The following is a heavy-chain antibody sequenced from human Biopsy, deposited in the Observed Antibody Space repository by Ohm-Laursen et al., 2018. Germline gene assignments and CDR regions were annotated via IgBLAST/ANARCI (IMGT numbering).Heavy chain of an antibody. J-gene: IGHJ3*01. CDR2: SDPEDGQT. D-gene: IGHD3-22*01. Sequence: GSSVKASCQVSGYTLVELSMHWVRQAPGTGLEWMGMSDPEDGQTIYAQNFQGRLTMTDDTSTDTAYMELSSLRSDDTAVYFCATDMGGREIPNYYAFDLWGQGTKVTVSS. V-gene: IGHV1-24*01. CDR1: GYTLVELS. CDR3: ATDMGGREIPNYYAFDL.